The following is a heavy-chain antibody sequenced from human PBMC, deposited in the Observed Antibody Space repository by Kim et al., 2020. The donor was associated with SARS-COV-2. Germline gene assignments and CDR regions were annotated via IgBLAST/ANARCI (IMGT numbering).Heavy chain of an antibody. CDR2: ISGDGGNT. V-gene: IGHV3-43*02. Sequence: GGSLRLSCAASGFTFDDYAMHWVRQAPGKGLEWVSLISGDGGNTYYADSVKGRFTISRDNRKNSLYLQMNSLISEDTAFYYCAKVVDTDMAYFDFWGQGILVTVSS. J-gene: IGHJ4*02. D-gene: IGHD5-18*01. CDR1: GFTFDDYA. CDR3: AKVVDTDMAYFDF.